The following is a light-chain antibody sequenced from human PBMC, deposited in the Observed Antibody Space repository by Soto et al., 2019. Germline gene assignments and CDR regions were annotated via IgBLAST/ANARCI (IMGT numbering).Light chain of an antibody. V-gene: IGLV2-14*01. CDR2: DVS. J-gene: IGLJ1*01. CDR3: SSYTGSGTDV. CDR1: SSDVGGYNY. Sequence: QSVLTQPASVSGSPGQSITISCTGTSSDVGGYNYVSWYQQYPGKAPKLMIFDVSNRPSGVSDRFSGSKSGDTASLTIYGLQAEDEADYYCSSYTGSGTDVFGTGTRSPS.